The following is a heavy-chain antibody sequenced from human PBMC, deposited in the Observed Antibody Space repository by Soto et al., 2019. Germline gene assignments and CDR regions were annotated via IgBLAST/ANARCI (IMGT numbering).Heavy chain of an antibody. Sequence: PSETLSLTCTVSGGSISSGGYYWTWIRQHAGKVLEWIVHIYNSGTTYYNPSLKSRVTLSLDRSNNQFSLNLSSVTAADTALYYCERQGCGESHGLVDVWGQGTTVTVSS. CDR1: GGSISSGGYY. CDR3: ERQGCGESHGLVDV. CDR2: IYNSGTT. V-gene: IGHV4-31*03. D-gene: IGHD4-17*01. J-gene: IGHJ6*02.